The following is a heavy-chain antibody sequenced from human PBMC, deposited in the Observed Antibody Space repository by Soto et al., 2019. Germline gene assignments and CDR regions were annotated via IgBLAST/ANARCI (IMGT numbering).Heavy chain of an antibody. Sequence: SETLSLTCTVSGGCISSSSYYWGWIRQPPGKGLEWIGSIYYSGSTYYNPSLKSRVTISVDTSKNQFSLKLSSVTAADTAVYYCASMRLSLEVDAPGNWFDPWGQGNLVTVS. CDR1: GGCISSSSYY. CDR2: IYYSGST. CDR3: ASMRLSLEVDAPGNWFDP. D-gene: IGHD3-22*01. J-gene: IGHJ5*02. V-gene: IGHV4-39*01.